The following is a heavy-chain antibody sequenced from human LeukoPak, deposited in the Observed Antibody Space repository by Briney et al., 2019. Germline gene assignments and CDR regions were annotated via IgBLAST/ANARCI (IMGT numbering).Heavy chain of an antibody. CDR1: GFTFSSSA. CDR2: IRIKANSSAT. Sequence: PGGSLRLSCAASGFTFSSSAMHWVRQASGKGLEWVGRIRIKANSSATAYAASVKGRFTISRDDSKNTAYLQMNSLKTEDTAVYYCTSQNVLLWFGELLQDAFDIWGQGTMVTVSS. D-gene: IGHD3-10*01. V-gene: IGHV3-73*01. J-gene: IGHJ3*02. CDR3: TSQNVLLWFGELLQDAFDI.